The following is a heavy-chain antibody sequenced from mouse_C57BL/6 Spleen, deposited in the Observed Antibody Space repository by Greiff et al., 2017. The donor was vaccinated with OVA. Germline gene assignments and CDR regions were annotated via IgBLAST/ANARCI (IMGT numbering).Heavy chain of an antibody. Sequence: VQLQQSGPELVKPGASVKISCKASGYTFTDYYMNWVKQSHGKSLEWIGDINPNNGGTSYNQKFKGKATLTVDKSSSTAYMELRSLTSEDSAVYYCARGPHRRGAMDYWGQGTSVTVSS. CDR3: ARGPHRRGAMDY. V-gene: IGHV1-26*01. CDR2: INPNNGGT. CDR1: GYTFTDYY. D-gene: IGHD3-1*01. J-gene: IGHJ4*01.